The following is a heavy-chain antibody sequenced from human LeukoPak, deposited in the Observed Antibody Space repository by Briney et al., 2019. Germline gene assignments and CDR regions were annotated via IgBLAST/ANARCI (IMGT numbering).Heavy chain of an antibody. J-gene: IGHJ6*03. V-gene: IGHV3-7*01. Sequence: GGSLRLSCAASGFPFSNYWMSWVRQAPGKGLEWVANIKQDGSEKYYVDSVKGRFTISRDNAKNSLYLQMNSLRVEDTAVYYCAREGSDWNYYYYMDVWGKGTTVTISS. CDR3: AREGSDWNYYYYMDV. CDR1: GFPFSNYW. CDR2: IKQDGSEK. D-gene: IGHD6-19*01.